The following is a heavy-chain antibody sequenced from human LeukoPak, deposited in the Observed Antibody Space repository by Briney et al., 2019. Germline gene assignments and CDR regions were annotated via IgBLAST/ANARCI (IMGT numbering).Heavy chain of an antibody. CDR2: ITTYNGKT. CDR3: AARSGELPYYFDY. V-gene: IGHV1-18*01. Sequence: ASVTVSFMASGYTFTRYGISWMRQAPGQGLEWMGWITTYNGKTSYGQRFQGRVTMTTDTSTSTAYMELRSLRSDDTAVYYCAARSGELPYYFDYWGQGTLVTVSS. D-gene: IGHD1-26*01. CDR1: GYTFTRYG. J-gene: IGHJ4*02.